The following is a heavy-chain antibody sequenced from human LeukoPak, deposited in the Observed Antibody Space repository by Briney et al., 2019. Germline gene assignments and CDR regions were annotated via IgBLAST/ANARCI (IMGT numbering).Heavy chain of an antibody. CDR2: IYYSGST. CDR1: GGSTSSDSYY. CDR3: ARGIRRDGYNSGAFDI. V-gene: IGHV4-39*01. J-gene: IGHJ3*02. Sequence: PSETLSLTCTVFGGSTSSDSYYWGWVRQPPGKGLEWIGSIYYSGSTFYNPSLKSRVNLSVDTSKNQFSLKLSSVTAADTAMYYCARGIRRDGYNSGAFDIWDQGTMVTVSS. D-gene: IGHD5-24*01.